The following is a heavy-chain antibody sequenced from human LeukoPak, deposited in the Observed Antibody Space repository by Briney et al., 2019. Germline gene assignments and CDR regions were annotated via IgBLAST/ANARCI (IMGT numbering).Heavy chain of an antibody. Sequence: PLETLSLTCAVYGGSFSGFFWSWIRQPPGRGLEWIGEINQSGSTNYNPSLKSRVTISVDTSKNQFSLKLSSVTAADTAVYYCATDGGITMVRGVIITNYYYYYMDVWGKGTTVTVSS. CDR1: GGSFSGFF. D-gene: IGHD3-10*01. CDR3: ATDGGITMVRGVIITNYYYYYMDV. J-gene: IGHJ6*03. V-gene: IGHV4-34*01. CDR2: INQSGST.